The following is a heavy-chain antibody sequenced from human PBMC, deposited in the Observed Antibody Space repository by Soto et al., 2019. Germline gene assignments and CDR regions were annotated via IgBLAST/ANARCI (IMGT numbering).Heavy chain of an antibody. CDR1: GFTFNNFP. V-gene: IGHV3-23*01. CDR2: ITKNSDRT. J-gene: IGHJ4*02. CDR3: AEGGFYGGFDF. Sequence: EVQLLESGGGLVQPGGFLRLSCVASGFTFNNFPMSWVRQAPGKGLEWVSSITKNSDRTYYAASVKGRFTISRDNSKNAVFLQLNSLRDEDTALYYCAEGGFYGGFDFWGLGTLVTVSS. D-gene: IGHD4-17*01.